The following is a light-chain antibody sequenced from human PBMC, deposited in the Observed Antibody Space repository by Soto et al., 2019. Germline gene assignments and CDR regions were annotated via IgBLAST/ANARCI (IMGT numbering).Light chain of an antibody. Sequence: DIHMAQSPSSVSASVGNRVSITCRASQGISNWLAWYQQKPGRAPKLLIYAASSLQSGVSSRFRGSGSGTDFTLTISSLPPEDFETYYCQQGNSFPFTFGPGTKVDIK. J-gene: IGKJ3*01. CDR1: QGISNW. V-gene: IGKV1D-12*01. CDR2: AAS. CDR3: QQGNSFPFT.